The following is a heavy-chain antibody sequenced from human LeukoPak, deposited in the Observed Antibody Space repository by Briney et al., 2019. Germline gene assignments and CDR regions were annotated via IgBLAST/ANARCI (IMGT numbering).Heavy chain of an antibody. J-gene: IGHJ4*02. CDR3: AGIEAWSGYYPFDY. D-gene: IGHD3-3*01. V-gene: IGHV3-23*01. CDR1: GFTFSSYA. Sequence: GGSLRLSCAASGFTFSSYAMSWVRQAPGKGLEWVSAISGSGGSTYYADSVKGRFTISRDNSKNTLYLQMNSLRAEDTAVYYCAGIEAWSGYYPFDYWGQGTLVTVSS. CDR2: ISGSGGST.